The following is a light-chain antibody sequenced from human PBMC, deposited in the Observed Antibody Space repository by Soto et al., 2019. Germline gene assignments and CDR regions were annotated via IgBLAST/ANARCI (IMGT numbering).Light chain of an antibody. V-gene: IGKV1-33*01. CDR3: QQGHSFPLT. J-gene: IGKJ4*01. Sequence: DIQMTQSPSSLSASVGDRVTITCQASQDISNYLNWYQQKPGKAPKLLIYDASNLETGVPSRFSGSGSGTDFTFTISSLQPEDFATYYCQQGHSFPLTFGGGTKVDIK. CDR2: DAS. CDR1: QDISNY.